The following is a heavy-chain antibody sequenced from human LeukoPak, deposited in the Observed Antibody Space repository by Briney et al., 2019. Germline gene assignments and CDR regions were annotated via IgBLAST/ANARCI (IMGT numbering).Heavy chain of an antibody. CDR3: ARDGGMATTGSFDY. CDR1: GFTFSSYS. V-gene: IGHV3-21*01. CDR2: ISSSSSYI. J-gene: IGHJ4*02. Sequence: GGSLRLSCAASGFTFSSYSMNWVRQAPGKGLEWVSSISSSSSYIYYADSVKGRFTISRDNAKNSPYLQMNSLRAEDTAVYYCARDGGMATTGSFDYWGQGTLVTVSS. D-gene: IGHD5-24*01.